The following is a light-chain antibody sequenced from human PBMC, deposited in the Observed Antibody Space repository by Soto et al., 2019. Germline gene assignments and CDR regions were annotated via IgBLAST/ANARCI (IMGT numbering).Light chain of an antibody. Sequence: DIQMTQSPSSLSASVRDRVTITCQASQDISNYLNWHQQKPGKAPKVLIYDASNLKTGVPSRFSGGGSGTDFNLTISSLQPEDIATYYCQHYDHLPITFGQGTRLEIK. CDR2: DAS. CDR3: QHYDHLPIT. V-gene: IGKV1-33*01. CDR1: QDISNY. J-gene: IGKJ5*01.